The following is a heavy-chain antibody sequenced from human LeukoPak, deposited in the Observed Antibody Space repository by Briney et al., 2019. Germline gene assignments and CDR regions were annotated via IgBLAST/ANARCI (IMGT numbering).Heavy chain of an antibody. CDR1: GGSFSGYY. CDR2: INHSGST. J-gene: IGHJ4*02. Sequence: SETLSLTCAVYGGSFSGYYWSWIRQPPGKGLEWIGEINHSGSTNYNPSLKSRVTISVDTSKDQFSLKLSSVTAADTAVYYCARGVVVVPAAPNFDYWGQGTLVTVSS. D-gene: IGHD2-2*01. CDR3: ARGVVVVPAAPNFDY. V-gene: IGHV4-34*01.